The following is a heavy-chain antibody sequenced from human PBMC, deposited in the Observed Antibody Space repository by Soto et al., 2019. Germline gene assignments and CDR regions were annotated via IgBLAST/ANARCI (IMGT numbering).Heavy chain of an antibody. V-gene: IGHV3-48*03. D-gene: IGHD2-21*02. Sequence: GGSLRLSCAASGFTFSSYEMNSVRQAPGKGLEWVSYISSSGSTIYYADSVKGRFTISRDNAKNSLYLQMNSLRAEDTAVYYCARYCAGDCYSPNAFDYWGQGTLVTVSS. J-gene: IGHJ4*01. CDR1: GFTFSSYE. CDR3: ARYCAGDCYSPNAFDY. CDR2: ISSSGSTI.